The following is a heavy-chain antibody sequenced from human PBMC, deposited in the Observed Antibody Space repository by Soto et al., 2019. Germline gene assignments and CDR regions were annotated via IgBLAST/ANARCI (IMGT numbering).Heavy chain of an antibody. CDR2: FDPEDGET. Sequence: ASLKVSCKVSGYTLTELSMHWVRQAPGKGLEWMGGFDPEDGETIYAQKFQGRVAMTEDTSTDTAYMELSSLRSEDTAVYYCGGVVAALYFYGMDVWGQGTTVPVSS. V-gene: IGHV1-24*01. D-gene: IGHD2-15*01. CDR3: GGVVAALYFYGMDV. CDR1: GYTLTELS. J-gene: IGHJ6*02.